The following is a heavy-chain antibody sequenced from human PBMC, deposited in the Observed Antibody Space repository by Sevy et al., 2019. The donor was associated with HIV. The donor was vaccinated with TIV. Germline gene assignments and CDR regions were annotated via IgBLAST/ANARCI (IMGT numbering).Heavy chain of an antibody. V-gene: IGHV4-59*13. J-gene: IGHJ5*02. CDR1: GGSISSYY. D-gene: IGHD6-19*01. CDR2: IYYSGST. Sequence: SETLSLTCTVSGGSISSYYWSWIRQPPGKGLEWIGYIYYSGSTNYNPSLKSRVTISVDTSKNQFSLKLSSVTAADTAVYYCVRVGSSGWSDLNWFDPWGQGTLVTVSS. CDR3: VRVGSSGWSDLNWFDP.